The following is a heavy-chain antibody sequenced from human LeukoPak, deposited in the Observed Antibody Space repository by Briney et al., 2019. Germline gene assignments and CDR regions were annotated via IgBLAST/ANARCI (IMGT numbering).Heavy chain of an antibody. CDR2: ISDSGGST. J-gene: IGHJ4*02. CDR1: GFTFRSYA. CDR3: AKGSTAYCGGDCDFDY. Sequence: GGSLRLSCAGAGFTFRSYAMSWVRQAPGKGLEWVSSISDSGGSTYFADSVKGRFILSRDNSKNTLDLHMNSLRAEDTAVYYCAKGSTAYCGGDCDFDYWGQGTLVTVSS. V-gene: IGHV3-23*01. D-gene: IGHD2-21*02.